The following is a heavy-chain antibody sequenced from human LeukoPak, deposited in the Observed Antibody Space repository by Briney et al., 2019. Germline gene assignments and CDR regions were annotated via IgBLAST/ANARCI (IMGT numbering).Heavy chain of an antibody. CDR1: GYTFTSYW. CDR2: IYPGDSDT. V-gene: IGHV5-51*01. D-gene: IGHD2-15*01. J-gene: IGHJ4*02. Sequence: GESLKISCEGSGYTFTSYWIGWVRQMPGKGLEWMGIIYPGDSDTRYSPSFQGQVTISADKSISTAYLQWSSLKASDTAIYYCARRYCSGGNCYDYFDYWGQGTLVTVPS. CDR3: ARRYCSGGNCYDYFDY.